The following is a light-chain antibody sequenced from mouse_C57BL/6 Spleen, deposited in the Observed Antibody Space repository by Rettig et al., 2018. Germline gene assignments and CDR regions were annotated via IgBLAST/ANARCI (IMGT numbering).Light chain of an antibody. Sequence: QIVLTQSPAIMSASPGEKVTLTCSASSSVSSSYLYWYQQKPGSSPKLWIYSTSNLASGVPARFSGSGSGTSYSLTISSMEAEDAASYFCHQWSSYPPTFGAGTKL. CDR2: STS. CDR1: SSVSSSY. J-gene: IGKJ5*01. V-gene: IGKV4-79*01. CDR3: HQWSSYPPT.